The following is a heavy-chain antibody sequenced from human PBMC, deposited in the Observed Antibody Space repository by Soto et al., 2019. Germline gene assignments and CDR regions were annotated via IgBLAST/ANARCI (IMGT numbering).Heavy chain of an antibody. CDR2: ISGSGGST. CDR1: GFTFSSYA. J-gene: IGHJ4*02. CDR3: ANALKELVGYCSGGSCSIDY. Sequence: GGSLRLSCAASGFTFSSYAMSWVRQAPGKGLEWVSAISGSGGSTYYADSVKGRFTISRDNSKNTLYLQMNRQRAEDTAVYYCANALKELVGYCSGGSCSIDYWGQGTLVTVSS. D-gene: IGHD2-15*01. V-gene: IGHV3-23*01.